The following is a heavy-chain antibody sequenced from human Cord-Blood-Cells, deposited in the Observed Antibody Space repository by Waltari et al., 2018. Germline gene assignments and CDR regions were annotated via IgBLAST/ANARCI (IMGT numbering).Heavy chain of an antibody. CDR3: ARDPDIVVVPAADAFDI. Sequence: QVQLVQSGAEVKKPGASVKVSCKASGYTFTAYYINRVRQAPGQGLEWMGWINPNSGGTNYAQKFQGRFTMTRDTSISTAYMELSRLRSDDTAVYYCARDPDIVVVPAADAFDIWGQGTMVTVSS. CDR1: GYTFTAYY. D-gene: IGHD2-2*01. J-gene: IGHJ3*02. CDR2: INPNSGGT. V-gene: IGHV1-2*02.